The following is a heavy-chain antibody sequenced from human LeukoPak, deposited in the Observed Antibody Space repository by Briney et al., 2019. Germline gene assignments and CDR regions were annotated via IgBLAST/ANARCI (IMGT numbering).Heavy chain of an antibody. CDR3: ARARYCSSTSCLDV. CDR1: GYTFTSYD. J-gene: IGHJ6*04. D-gene: IGHD2-2*01. CDR2: MNPNSGNT. V-gene: IGHV1-8*01. Sequence: GASVKVSCKASGYTFTSYDINWVRQATGQGLEWMGWMNPNSGNTGYAQKFQGRVTITRNTSISTAYMELSSLRSEDTAVYYCARARYCSSTSCLDVWGKGTTVTVSS.